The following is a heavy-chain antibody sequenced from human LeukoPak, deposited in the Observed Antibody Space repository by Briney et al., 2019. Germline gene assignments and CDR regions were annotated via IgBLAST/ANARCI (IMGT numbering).Heavy chain of an antibody. D-gene: IGHD1-26*01. CDR1: GYTLTELS. CDR3: ATDLARVGGSYGFDS. V-gene: IGHV1-24*01. CDR2: FDLEDGES. J-gene: IGHJ4*02. Sequence: ASVKVSCKVSGYTLTELSMHWVRQAPGKGLEWMGGFDLEDGESIYAQKFQGRVTMTEDTSTDTAYMDLSSLRSEDTAVYYCATDLARVGGSYGFDSWGQGTLVTVSS.